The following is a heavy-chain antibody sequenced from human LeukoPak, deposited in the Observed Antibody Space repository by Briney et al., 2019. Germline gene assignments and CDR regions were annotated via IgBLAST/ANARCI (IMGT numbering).Heavy chain of an antibody. V-gene: IGHV4-59*01. Sequence: SETLSLTCPVSSGSISSYYWGWIRQPPGKGLEWIGYMYNSGSTNYNPSLKSRVTISVDTSKNQFSLKLKSVTAADTAVYFCARGRWLPNAFDIWGQGTMVTVFS. CDR3: ARGRWLPNAFDI. CDR1: SGSISSYY. D-gene: IGHD5-24*01. CDR2: MYNSGST. J-gene: IGHJ3*02.